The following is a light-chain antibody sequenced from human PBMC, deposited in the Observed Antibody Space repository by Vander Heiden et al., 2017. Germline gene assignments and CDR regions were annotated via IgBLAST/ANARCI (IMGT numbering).Light chain of an antibody. CDR3: QQENSYGYT. J-gene: IGKJ2*01. V-gene: IGKV1-5*03. CDR1: QSSSSW. CDR2: KAS. Sequence: DIQLTQSTSPPSASLRHRVTITCRGSQSSSSWLAWYQQKPGKAPKLLIYKASSLESGGTSRFSGSGSWTEFTLTISSLQPDDVATDYCQQENSYGYTFGQGTKLEIK.